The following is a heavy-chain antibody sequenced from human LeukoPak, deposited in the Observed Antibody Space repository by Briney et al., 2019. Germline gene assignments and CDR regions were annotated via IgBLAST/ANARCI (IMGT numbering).Heavy chain of an antibody. Sequence: ASVKVSCKASGYTFTSYGISWVRQAPGQGLEWMGWISAYNGNTNYAQKLQGRVTMTTDTSTSTAYMELRSLRSDDTAVYYCARDPSQYCSGGGCYYDYWGQGTLVTVSS. V-gene: IGHV1-18*04. CDR1: GYTFTSYG. D-gene: IGHD2-15*01. J-gene: IGHJ4*02. CDR3: ARDPSQYCSGGGCYYDY. CDR2: ISAYNGNT.